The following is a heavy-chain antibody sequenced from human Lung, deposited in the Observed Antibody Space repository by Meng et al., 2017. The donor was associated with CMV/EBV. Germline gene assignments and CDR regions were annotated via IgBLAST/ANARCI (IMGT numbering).Heavy chain of an antibody. CDR2: IKEDGTEK. V-gene: IGHV3-7*01. CDR1: GFNFKTYW. CDR3: AKVGSSTRRGRD. Sequence: GGSLRLSCAASGFNFKTYWMTWVRQAPGKGLEWVANIKEDGTEKNYVDSVKGRFTISRDNVKNSVYLQMNSQRANDTAVYYCAKVGSSTRRGRDWGQGTLVTVSS. J-gene: IGHJ4*02. D-gene: IGHD3-16*01.